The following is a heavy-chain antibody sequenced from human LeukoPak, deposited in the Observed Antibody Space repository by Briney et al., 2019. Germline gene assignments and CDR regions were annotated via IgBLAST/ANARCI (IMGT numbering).Heavy chain of an antibody. J-gene: IGHJ6*03. CDR3: ARATDYDSSGYYYLPYYYYYYYMDV. V-gene: IGHV4-39*07. CDR2: IYYSGST. Sequence: SETLSLTCTVSGGSISSSSYYWGWIRQPPGKGLEWIGSIYYSGSTYYNPSLKSRVTISVDTSKNQFFLKLSSVTAADTAVYYCARATDYDSSGYYYLPYYYYYYYMDVWGKGTTVTVSS. CDR1: GGSISSSSYY. D-gene: IGHD3-22*01.